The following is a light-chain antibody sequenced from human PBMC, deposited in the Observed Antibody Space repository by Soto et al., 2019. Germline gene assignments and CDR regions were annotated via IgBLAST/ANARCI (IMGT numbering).Light chain of an antibody. J-gene: IGKJ4*01. CDR1: QFISTY. CDR3: QQCHIPPFT. V-gene: IGKV1-39*01. Sequence: DIQMTQSPSSLSASVGDRVTITCRASQFISTYLNWYQQKPGKAPKLLVNTASRLQSGVPSRFSGSGSGTDFTLTITSLQPEDYATYYCQQCHIPPFTFGGGTRVEI. CDR2: TAS.